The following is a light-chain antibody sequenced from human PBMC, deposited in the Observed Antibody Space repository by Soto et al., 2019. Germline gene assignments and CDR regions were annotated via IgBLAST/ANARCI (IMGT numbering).Light chain of an antibody. CDR2: GAS. CDR3: NQYQSSFT. Sequence: EIVLTQSPGTLSLSPGEGATLSCRASQSVSSSSLTWYQQKRGQAPRLLIYGASTRATGIPDRFSGSGSGTDFTLTISRLEPEDFEVYYCNQYQSSFTFGGGTKVEIK. V-gene: IGKV3-20*01. CDR1: QSVSSSS. J-gene: IGKJ4*01.